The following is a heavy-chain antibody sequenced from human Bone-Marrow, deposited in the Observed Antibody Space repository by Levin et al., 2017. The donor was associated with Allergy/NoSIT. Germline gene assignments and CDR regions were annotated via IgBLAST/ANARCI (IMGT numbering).Heavy chain of an antibody. V-gene: IGHV3-23*01. D-gene: IGHD2-2*01. CDR3: AKLFHPIVVVPAAYIQR. Sequence: QTGGSLRLSCAASGFSFEHYAMGWVRQAPGKGLAWVSGISGGATATNYADSVKGRFSISRANSKNTLYLQMTSLSAEDTAIYYCAKLFHPIVVVPAAYIQRWGQGTLVTVSS. CDR2: ISGGATAT. CDR1: GFSFEHYA. J-gene: IGHJ1*01.